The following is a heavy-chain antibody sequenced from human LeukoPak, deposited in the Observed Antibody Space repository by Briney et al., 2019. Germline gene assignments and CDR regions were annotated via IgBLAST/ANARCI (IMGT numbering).Heavy chain of an antibody. CDR3: AKDWELGS. Sequence: SGTLSLTCSVSGASISSFYWNWIRQPPGKGLEWIGNIYTSGSTNYNPSLKSRVTISVDTSKDQFSLKLTSVTAADTAFYYCAKDWELGSWGQGTLVTVSS. CDR1: GASISSFY. D-gene: IGHD1-26*01. CDR2: IYTSGST. J-gene: IGHJ5*02. V-gene: IGHV4-59*01.